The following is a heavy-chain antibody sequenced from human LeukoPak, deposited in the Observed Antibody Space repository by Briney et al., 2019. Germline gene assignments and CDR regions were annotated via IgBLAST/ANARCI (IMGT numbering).Heavy chain of an antibody. CDR1: GFTFSSYS. V-gene: IGHV3-21*01. D-gene: IGHD4-17*01. Sequence: PGGSLRLSCAASGFTFSSYSMNWVRQAPGKGLEWVSSISSSSSYIYYADSVKGRFTISRDNAKNSLYLQMNSLRAEDTAVYYCARDRNGDAGIDAFDIWGQGTMVTVSS. J-gene: IGHJ3*02. CDR2: ISSSSSYI. CDR3: ARDRNGDAGIDAFDI.